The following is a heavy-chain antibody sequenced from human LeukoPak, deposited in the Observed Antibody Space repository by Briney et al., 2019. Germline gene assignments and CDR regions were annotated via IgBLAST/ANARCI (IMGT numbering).Heavy chain of an antibody. CDR2: IRYDGSNK. V-gene: IGHV3-30*02. D-gene: IGHD1-26*01. J-gene: IGHJ4*02. Sequence: GGSLRLSCAASGFTFSSYGMHWVRQAPGKGLEWVAFIRYDGSNKYYADSVKGRFTISRDNAKTSLYLQMNSLRAEDTAVYYCARDLAVGAVYYFDYWGQGTLVTVSS. CDR3: ARDLAVGAVYYFDY. CDR1: GFTFSSYG.